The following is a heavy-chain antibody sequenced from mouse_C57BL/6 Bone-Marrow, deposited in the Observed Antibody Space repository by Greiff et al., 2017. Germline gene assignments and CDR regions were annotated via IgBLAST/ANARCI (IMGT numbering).Heavy chain of an antibody. CDR1: GYIFTEYT. V-gene: IGHV1-62-2*01. J-gene: IGHJ2*01. CDR2: FYPGSGSI. Sequence: QVQLQQSGAELVKPGASVKLSCKASGYIFTEYTIHWVKQRSGQGLEWIGWFYPGSGSIKYNERFKDKATLTDDKSSNTVYMERSRLTSEDSAVYFCARHERYYDYEGYFDYWGQGTTLTVSS. CDR3: ARHERYYDYEGYFDY. D-gene: IGHD2-4*01.